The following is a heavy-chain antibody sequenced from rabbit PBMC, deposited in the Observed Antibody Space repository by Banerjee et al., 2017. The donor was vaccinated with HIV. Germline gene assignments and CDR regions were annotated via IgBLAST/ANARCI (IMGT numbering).Heavy chain of an antibody. D-gene: IGHD6-1*01. CDR3: ARDHYYSGAYGAGDL. CDR2: IDPVFGST. J-gene: IGHJ3*01. Sequence: QLEESGGGLVQPGGSLKLSCKASGFDFSSYYMSWVRQAPGKGLEWIGYIDPVFGSTYYASWVNGRFTISSHNAQNTLYLQLNSLTTADTATYFCARDHYYSGAYGAGDLWGQGTLVTVS. CDR1: GFDFSSYY. V-gene: IGHV1S7*01.